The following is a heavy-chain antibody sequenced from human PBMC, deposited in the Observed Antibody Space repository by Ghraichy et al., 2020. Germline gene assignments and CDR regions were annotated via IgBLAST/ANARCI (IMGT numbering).Heavy chain of an antibody. Sequence: GESLRLSCAVSGFTLSDHYMDWVRQAPGKGLEWIGRTKNKDSGYTTEYAASVKGRFTISRDDSENSLYLQMNSLKSEDTAVYYCVVWMYHRNYWGQGTLVAVSS. CDR2: TKNKDSGYTT. CDR1: GFTLSDHY. J-gene: IGHJ4*02. D-gene: IGHD2-2*01. V-gene: IGHV3-72*01. CDR3: VVWMYHRNY.